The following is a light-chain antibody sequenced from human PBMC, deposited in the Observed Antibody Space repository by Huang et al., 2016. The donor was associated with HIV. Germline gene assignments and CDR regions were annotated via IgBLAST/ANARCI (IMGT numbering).Light chain of an antibody. CDR3: QLYGNSPGYT. V-gene: IGKV3D-20*01. J-gene: IGKJ2*01. CDR1: QSVSGSY. Sequence: EIVLTQSPATLSLSPGERATLSCGASQSVSGSYLAWDQQKPGRAPRLLIFETSNRATGIPDRFSGSGSGTDFTLTISRLEPEDFAVYYCQLYGNSPGYTFGQGTKLEIK. CDR2: ETS.